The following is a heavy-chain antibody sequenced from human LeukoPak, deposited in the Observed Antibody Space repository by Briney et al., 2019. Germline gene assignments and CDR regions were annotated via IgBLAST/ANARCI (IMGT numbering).Heavy chain of an antibody. Sequence: GGSLRLSCAASGFTFSSYSMNWVRQAPGKGLEWVSSISSSSSSYIYYAGSVKGRFTISRDNAKNSLYLQMNSLRAEDTAVYYCARDFSGDYYDSSGYYDFGIDYWGQGTLVTVSS. CDR3: ARDFSGDYYDSSGYYDFGIDY. D-gene: IGHD3-22*01. V-gene: IGHV3-21*01. CDR1: GFTFSSYS. J-gene: IGHJ4*02. CDR2: ISSSSSSYI.